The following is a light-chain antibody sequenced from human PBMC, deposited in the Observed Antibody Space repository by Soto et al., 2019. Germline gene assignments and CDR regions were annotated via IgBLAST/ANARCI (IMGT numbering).Light chain of an antibody. CDR1: QNVRRN. J-gene: IGKJ1*01. V-gene: IGKV3-15*01. CDR2: GAI. CDR3: QHYNVWPPWT. Sequence: EIVMTQSPATLSVSPEDRVTLSCRASQNVRRNIAWYQQKPGQAPSLLIFGAITRATGIPARFSGSASGTEFTFTISSLQSEDSAIYYCQHYNVWPPWTFGQGTKV.